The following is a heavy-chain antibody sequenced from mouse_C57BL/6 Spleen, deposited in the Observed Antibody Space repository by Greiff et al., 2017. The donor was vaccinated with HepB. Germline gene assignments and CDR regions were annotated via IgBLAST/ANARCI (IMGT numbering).Heavy chain of an antibody. CDR2: IRSKSNNYAT. CDR3: VRQGYSFDY. Sequence: EVQLVESGGGLVQPKGSLKLSCAASGFSFNTYAINWVRQAPGKGLEWVARIRSKSNNYATYYADSVKDRFTISRDDSESMLYLQMNNLKTEDTAMYYCVRQGYSFDYWGQGTTLTVSS. CDR1: GFSFNTYA. V-gene: IGHV10-1*01. J-gene: IGHJ2*01.